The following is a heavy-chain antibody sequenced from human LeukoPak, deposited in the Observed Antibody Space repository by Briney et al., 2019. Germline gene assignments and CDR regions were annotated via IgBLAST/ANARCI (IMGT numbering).Heavy chain of an antibody. V-gene: IGHV5-10-1*01. CDR2: IDPSDSYT. Sequence: GESLKISCKGSGYNFTSYWISWVRQLPGRGPEWMGRIDPSDSYTNYSPSFQGHVTISADKSISTAYLQWSSLKASDTAMYYCARRHYYGSGSYPYWGQGTLVTVSS. CDR1: GYNFTSYW. J-gene: IGHJ4*02. CDR3: ARRHYYGSGSYPY. D-gene: IGHD3-10*01.